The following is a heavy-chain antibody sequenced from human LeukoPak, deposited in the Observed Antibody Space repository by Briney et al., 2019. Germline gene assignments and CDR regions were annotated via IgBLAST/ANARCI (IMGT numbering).Heavy chain of an antibody. J-gene: IGHJ4*02. CDR1: GFTFRNYA. CDR2: ISGSGGTT. V-gene: IGHV3-23*01. Sequence: GGSLRLSCTASGFTFRNYAMTWVRQAPGKGLEWVSTISGSGGTTYYADSVQGRLSISRGNSKNTLSLQMNSLRAEDTAVYYCAKPSSIVIVPTALQRSLDYWGQGALVTVSS. CDR3: AKPSSIVIVPTALQRSLDY. D-gene: IGHD2/OR15-2a*01.